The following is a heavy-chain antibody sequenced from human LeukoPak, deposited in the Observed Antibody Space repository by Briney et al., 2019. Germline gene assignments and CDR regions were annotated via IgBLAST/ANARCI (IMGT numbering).Heavy chain of an antibody. CDR2: ISGSGSTI. CDR1: GFTFSDYY. J-gene: IGHJ4*02. Sequence: GGSLRLSCAASGFTFSDYYMSWIRQPPGKGLEWLSYISGSGSTIYYADSVKGRFTISRDNAKNSLYLQMNSLRAEDTAVYYCAKDPEIPYGDYPYYFDYWGQGTLVTVSS. V-gene: IGHV3-11*01. D-gene: IGHD4-17*01. CDR3: AKDPEIPYGDYPYYFDY.